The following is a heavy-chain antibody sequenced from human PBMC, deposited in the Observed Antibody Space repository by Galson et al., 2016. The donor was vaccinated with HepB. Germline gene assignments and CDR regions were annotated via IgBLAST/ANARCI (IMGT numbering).Heavy chain of an antibody. V-gene: IGHV3-21*04. CDR3: ARDRGFLGDLAY. D-gene: IGHD3-3*01. Sequence: SLRLSCAASGFTFTTYSMNWVRQAPGKGLEWICSITTNSRFIYYAASVEGRFTISRDDAKNSLYLQMDRLRAEDTGVYFCARDRGFLGDLAYWGQGAHVTVSS. CDR2: ITTNSRFI. J-gene: IGHJ4*02. CDR1: GFTFTTYS.